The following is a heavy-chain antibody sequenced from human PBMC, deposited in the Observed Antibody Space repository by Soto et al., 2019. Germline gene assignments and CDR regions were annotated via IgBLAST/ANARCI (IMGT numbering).Heavy chain of an antibody. Sequence: QVHLQESGPGLVKPSETLSLTCTVSGGSLNNHYWSWIRQPPGEGLEWIGYIYYTGSTNYNPSLKSRVTMSVDTSKNQFALNLASLTAADTAIYYCARANWYSEYWGQGTLVTVSS. CDR1: GGSLNNHY. CDR2: IYYTGST. J-gene: IGHJ4*02. D-gene: IGHD7-27*01. V-gene: IGHV4-59*11. CDR3: ARANWYSEY.